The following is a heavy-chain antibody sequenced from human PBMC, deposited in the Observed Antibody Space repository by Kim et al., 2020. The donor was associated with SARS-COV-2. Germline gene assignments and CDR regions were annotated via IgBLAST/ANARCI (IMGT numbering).Heavy chain of an antibody. J-gene: IGHJ4*02. V-gene: IGHV3-74*01. CDR1: GFTFSAYW. Sequence: GGSLRLSCAASGFTFSAYWIHWVRQVPGKGLVWVSRINSGGSSTTYADSVKGRFTISRDNAKNTLYLQMNSLRAEDTAVYYCAREVGATSYFDYWGQGTLGTGSS. CDR3: AREVGATSYFDY. CDR2: INSGGSST. D-gene: IGHD1-26*01.